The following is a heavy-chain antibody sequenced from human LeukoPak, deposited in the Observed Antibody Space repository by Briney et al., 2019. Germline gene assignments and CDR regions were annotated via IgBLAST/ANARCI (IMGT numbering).Heavy chain of an antibody. J-gene: IGHJ4*02. CDR2: MLYRGST. CDR1: GGSISSYY. CDR3: AGGDSSSWVDY. V-gene: IGHV4-59*01. D-gene: IGHD6-13*01. Sequence: SDTLSLTCTVSGGSISSYYWYWIRQPPGKGPEWIGNMLYRGSTNYNPSLKSRVTISADVSKNQFSLKLSSVTAADTAIYYCAGGDSSSWVDYWGQGTLVTVSS.